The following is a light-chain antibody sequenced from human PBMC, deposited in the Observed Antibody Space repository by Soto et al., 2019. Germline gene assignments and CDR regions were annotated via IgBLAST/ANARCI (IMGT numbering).Light chain of an antibody. CDR3: AAWDDSLSGYV. CDR2: RSN. V-gene: IGLV1-47*01. Sequence: QSVLTQPPSASGTPGQRGTISFSGSNSNIGNNYIYWYRQLPGTAPKLLIYRSNERPSGVPDRFSGSKSGTSASLAISGLRSEDEADYYCAAWDDSLSGYVFGIGTKVTVL. J-gene: IGLJ1*01. CDR1: NSNIGNNY.